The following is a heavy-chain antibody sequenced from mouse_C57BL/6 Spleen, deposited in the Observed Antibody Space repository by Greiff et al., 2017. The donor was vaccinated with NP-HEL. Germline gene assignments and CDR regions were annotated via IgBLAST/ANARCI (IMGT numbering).Heavy chain of an antibody. J-gene: IGHJ4*01. Sequence: QVQLKESGAELVKPGASVKLSCKASGYTFTSYWMHWVKQRPGQGLEWIGMIHPNSGSTNYNEKFKSKATLTVDKSSSTAYMQLSSLTSEDSAVYYCSRSGPKDAMDYWGQGTSVTVSS. CDR3: SRSGPKDAMDY. D-gene: IGHD3-1*01. V-gene: IGHV1-64*01. CDR1: GYTFTSYW. CDR2: IHPNSGST.